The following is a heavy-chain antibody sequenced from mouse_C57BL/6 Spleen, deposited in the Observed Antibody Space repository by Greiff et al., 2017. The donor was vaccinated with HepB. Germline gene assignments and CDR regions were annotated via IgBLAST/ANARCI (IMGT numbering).Heavy chain of an antibody. CDR1: GYAFTNYL. V-gene: IGHV1-54*01. J-gene: IGHJ4*01. D-gene: IGHD2-5*01. Sequence: QVQLQQSGAELVRPGTSVKVSCKASGYAFTNYLIEWVKQRPGQGLEWIGVINPGSGGTNYNEKFKGKATLTADKSSSTAYMQLSSLTSEDSAVYFCARGGVTPYYAMDYWGQGTSVTVSS. CDR3: ARGGVTPYYAMDY. CDR2: INPGSGGT.